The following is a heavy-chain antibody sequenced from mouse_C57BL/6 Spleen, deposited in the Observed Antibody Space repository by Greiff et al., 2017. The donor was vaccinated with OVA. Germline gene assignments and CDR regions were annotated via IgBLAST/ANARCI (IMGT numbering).Heavy chain of an antibody. Sequence: VQLQQSGAELVKPGASVQLSCKASGYTFTSYWMHWVKQRPGQGLEWIGMIHPNSGSTNYNEKFKSKATLTVDKSSSTAYMQLSSLTSEDSAVYYCARDYGSSLWYFDVWGTGTTVTVSS. V-gene: IGHV1-64*01. CDR3: ARDYGSSLWYFDV. CDR2: IHPNSGST. J-gene: IGHJ1*03. CDR1: GYTFTSYW. D-gene: IGHD1-1*01.